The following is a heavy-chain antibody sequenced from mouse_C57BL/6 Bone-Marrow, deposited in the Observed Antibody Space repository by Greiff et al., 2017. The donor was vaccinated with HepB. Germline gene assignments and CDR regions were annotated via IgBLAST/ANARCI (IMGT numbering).Heavy chain of an antibody. Sequence: QVQLQQPGAELVRPGSSVKLSCKASGYTFTSYWMHWVKQRPRHGLEWIGNIDPADSDTHYNEKFKGKATLTVDKSSSTAYMQLSSLTSEDSAVYYCARKPSGHDWYLDVWGTGTTVTVSS. V-gene: IGHV1-52*01. CDR2: IDPADSDT. J-gene: IGHJ1*03. CDR3: ARKPSGHDWYLDV. CDR1: GYTFTSYW. D-gene: IGHD6-1*01.